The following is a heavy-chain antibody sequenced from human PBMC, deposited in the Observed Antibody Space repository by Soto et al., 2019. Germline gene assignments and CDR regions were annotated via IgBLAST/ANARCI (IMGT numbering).Heavy chain of an antibody. D-gene: IGHD3-10*01. CDR2: VHYSGSA. J-gene: IGHJ4*02. Sequence: HLRRRKSGPERVKPSEPLSPTCSVPGGSISTSFYFWGWFRKPPGKGLEWVGAVHYSGSANYRSSLQSRVTISVDTSQNQFSLRLRSVTAADTAVYYCARHRWGSGSYSGLLDFWGQGALVTVSS. CDR1: GGSISTSFYF. CDR3: ARHRWGSGSYSGLLDF. V-gene: IGHV4-39*01.